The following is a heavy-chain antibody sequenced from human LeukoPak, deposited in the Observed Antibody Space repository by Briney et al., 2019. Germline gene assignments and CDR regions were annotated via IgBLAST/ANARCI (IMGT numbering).Heavy chain of an antibody. CDR1: GFTVSSNY. D-gene: IGHD3-3*01. CDR2: IYSGGST. V-gene: IGHV3-66*01. CDR3: ARGAITIFGVVPHTGDWFDP. J-gene: IGHJ5*02. Sequence: QPGGSLRLSCAASGFTVSSNYMSWVRQAPGKGLEWVSVIYSGGSTYYADSVKGRFTISRDNSKNTLYLQMNSLRVDDTAVYYCARGAITIFGVVPHTGDWFDPWGQGTLVTVSS.